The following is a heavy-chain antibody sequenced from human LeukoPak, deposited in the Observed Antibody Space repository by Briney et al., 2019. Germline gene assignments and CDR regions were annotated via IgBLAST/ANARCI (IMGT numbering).Heavy chain of an antibody. CDR2: IYSGGTT. CDR1: GFTVSSNY. CDR3: ARDVPTDY. D-gene: IGHD2-2*01. Sequence: GGSLRLSCAASGFTVSSNYMSWVRQAPGKGLEWVSVIYSGGTTYYADSVKGRFTISRDNSKNTLCLQMNSLRAEDTAVYYCARDVPTDYWGQGTLVTVSS. V-gene: IGHV3-66*01. J-gene: IGHJ4*02.